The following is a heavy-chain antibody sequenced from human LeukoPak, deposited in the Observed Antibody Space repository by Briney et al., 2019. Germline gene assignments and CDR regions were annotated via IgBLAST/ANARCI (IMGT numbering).Heavy chain of an antibody. CDR2: TYPRGNT. Sequence: SETLSLTCSVSGGSISSNYWSWVRQSAGKGLEFIGRTYPRGNTDYNPYLKSRVTMSVDTSNNQFSLRLSSVTAADTAVYYCARDLSTGSDAFDIWGQGTMVTVSS. J-gene: IGHJ3*02. CDR3: ARDLSTGSDAFDI. CDR1: GGSISSNY. D-gene: IGHD1-1*01. V-gene: IGHV4-4*07.